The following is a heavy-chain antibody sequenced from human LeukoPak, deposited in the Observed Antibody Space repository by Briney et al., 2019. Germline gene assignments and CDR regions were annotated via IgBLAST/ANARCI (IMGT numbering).Heavy chain of an antibody. CDR1: GFTFGTYW. CDR3: ARGRAGSSSRYYYMDV. CDR2: ISSSSSYI. V-gene: IGHV3-21*01. J-gene: IGHJ6*03. Sequence: PGESLRLSCVGSGFTFGTYWMTWVRQAPGKGLEWVSSISSSSSYIYYADSVKGRFTISRDNAKNSLYLQMNSLRAEDTAVYYCARGRAGSSSRYYYMDVWGKGTTVTVSS. D-gene: IGHD6-6*01.